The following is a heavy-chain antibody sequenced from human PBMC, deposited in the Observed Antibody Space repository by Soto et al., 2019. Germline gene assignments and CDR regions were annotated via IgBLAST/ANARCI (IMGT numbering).Heavy chain of an antibody. CDR3: ARDNNWSLGN. CDR1: GYTFTGYY. CDR2: INPNGGGT. D-gene: IGHD1-20*01. Sequence: GASVKVSCKASGYTFTGYYMHWVRQAPGKGLEWMGWINPNGGGTNYAQKFQGRLTMTREPSISTAYMELSRLKSDDTAVYYCARDNNWSLGNWGQGTLVTVSS. J-gene: IGHJ4*02. V-gene: IGHV1-2*02.